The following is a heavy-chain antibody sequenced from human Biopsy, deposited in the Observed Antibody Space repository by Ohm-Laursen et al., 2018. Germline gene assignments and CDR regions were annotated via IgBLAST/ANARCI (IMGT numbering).Heavy chain of an antibody. CDR3: ARGSNEYGGLYFPH. CDR2: ISHTGYT. J-gene: IGHJ1*01. CDR1: GGSFTGHY. D-gene: IGHD4-23*01. V-gene: IGHV4-59*11. Sequence: SETLSLTWPVSGGSFTGHYWTWIRQPPGKGLEWIGHISHTGYTSYKSSLKSRVTISLDTSRKHFSLRLTSLAAADTAVYYCARGSNEYGGLYFPHWGQGTLATVSS.